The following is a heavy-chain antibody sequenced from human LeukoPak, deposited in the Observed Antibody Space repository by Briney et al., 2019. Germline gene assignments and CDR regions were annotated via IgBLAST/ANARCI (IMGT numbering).Heavy chain of an antibody. CDR1: GFTFSSYG. CDR2: IWYDGSNK. D-gene: IGHD6-19*01. CDR3: ARDSQWLAPFDY. Sequence: GGSLRLSCAASGFTFSSYGMHWVRQAPGKGLEWVAVIWYDGSNKYYADSVKGRFTISRDNSKNTLYLQMNSLRAEDTAVYYCARDSQWLAPFDYWGPGTLVTVSS. J-gene: IGHJ4*02. V-gene: IGHV3-33*01.